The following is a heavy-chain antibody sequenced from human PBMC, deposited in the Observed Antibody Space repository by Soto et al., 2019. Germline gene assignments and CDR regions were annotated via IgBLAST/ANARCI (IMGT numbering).Heavy chain of an antibody. Sequence: SETLSLTCTVSGGSISSYYWSWIRQPPGKGLEWIGYIYNSGSTNYNPSLKSRVTISIDTSKNQFSLKLGSVTAADTAVYYCARRNSSAYYGSGSYWVWGQGTLVTVSS. CDR2: IYNSGST. V-gene: IGHV4-59*08. J-gene: IGHJ4*02. CDR1: GGSISSYY. CDR3: ARRNSSAYYGSGSYWV. D-gene: IGHD3-10*01.